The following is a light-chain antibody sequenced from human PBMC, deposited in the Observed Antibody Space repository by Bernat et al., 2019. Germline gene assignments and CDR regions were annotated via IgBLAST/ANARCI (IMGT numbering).Light chain of an antibody. CDR1: NSNIGNHY. J-gene: IGLJ3*02. CDR2: TNN. CDR3: AVWDDSLSGWV. V-gene: IGLV1-47*02. Sequence: QSVLTQPPSASGTPGQRVTISCSGSNSNIGNHYVYWYQQLPGMAPKVLIYTNNHRPSGVPDRFSGSKSGTSASLAIRGLRSEDEADYYCAVWDDSLSGWVFGGGTKLTVL.